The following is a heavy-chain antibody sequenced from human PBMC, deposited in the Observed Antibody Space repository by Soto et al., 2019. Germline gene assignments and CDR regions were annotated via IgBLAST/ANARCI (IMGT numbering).Heavy chain of an antibody. Sequence: GGSLRLSCAASGFTVSSNYMSWVRQAPGKGLEWVSVIYSGGSTYYADSVKGRFTISRYNSKNTLYLQMNSLRAEDTAVYYCAAYYDILTGLNPTYHKDVWSQGTTVTVSS. V-gene: IGHV3-53*01. CDR3: AAYYDILTGLNPTYHKDV. CDR2: IYSGGST. D-gene: IGHD3-9*01. CDR1: GFTVSSNY. J-gene: IGHJ6*02.